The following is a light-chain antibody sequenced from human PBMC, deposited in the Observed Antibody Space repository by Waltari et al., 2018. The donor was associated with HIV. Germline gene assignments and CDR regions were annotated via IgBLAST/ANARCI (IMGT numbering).Light chain of an antibody. CDR2: GVN. V-gene: IGLV2-8*01. CDR3: SSYAGSNNVV. Sequence: QSALTQPPSASGSPGQSVTISCTGTSSDVGGYNYVSWYQQHPGKAPKLMIYGVNKRPAGVTDRFSGSKSGNTASLTVSGLQAEDAAEYYCSSYAGSNNVVFGGGTKLTVL. J-gene: IGLJ2*01. CDR1: SSDVGGYNY.